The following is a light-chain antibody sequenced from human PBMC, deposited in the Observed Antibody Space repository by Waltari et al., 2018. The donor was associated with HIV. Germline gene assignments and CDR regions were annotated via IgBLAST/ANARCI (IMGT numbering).Light chain of an antibody. CDR3: MEPLQAI. J-gene: IGKJ5*01. CDR1: QSLLQSNGYNY. V-gene: IGKV2-28*01. Sequence: DIVMTQSPLSLPVTLGEPASISCRSSQSLLQSNGYNYLDWYLQKPGQSPQLLIYLGSDRASGVPDRFSGSGSGTDFTLKISRVEAEDVGIYYCMEPLQAIFGQGTRLEIK. CDR2: LGS.